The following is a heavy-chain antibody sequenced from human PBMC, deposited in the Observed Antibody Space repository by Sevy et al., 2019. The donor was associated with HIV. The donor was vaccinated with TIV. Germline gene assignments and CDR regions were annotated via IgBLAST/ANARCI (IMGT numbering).Heavy chain of an antibody. J-gene: IGHJ4*02. CDR1: AINIHDYW. CDR2: INPDGSKI. D-gene: IGHD2-15*01. CDR3: VRAIQLAASY. Sequence: GGSLRLSCEASAINIHDYWMNWVRQAPGKGLEWVANINPDGSKIYYAESVKGRFTISRDSAKNSVFLQMTSLRAEDTAVYYCVRAIQLAASYWGQGMLVTVSS. V-gene: IGHV3-7*02.